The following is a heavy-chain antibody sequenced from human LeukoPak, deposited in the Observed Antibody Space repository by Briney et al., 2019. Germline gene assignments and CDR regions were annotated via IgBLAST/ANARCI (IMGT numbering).Heavy chain of an antibody. CDR2: ISGSGGST. J-gene: IGHJ4*02. CDR1: GFTFSSYA. D-gene: IGHD2-15*01. V-gene: IGHV3-23*01. Sequence: QSGGSLRLSCAASGFTFSSYAMSWVRQAPGKGLEWVSAISGSGGSTYYADSVKGRFTISRDNSKNTLYLQMNSLRAEDTAVYYCAKSGRHSCSGGSCYGGYWGQGTLVTVSS. CDR3: AKSGRHSCSGGSCYGGY.